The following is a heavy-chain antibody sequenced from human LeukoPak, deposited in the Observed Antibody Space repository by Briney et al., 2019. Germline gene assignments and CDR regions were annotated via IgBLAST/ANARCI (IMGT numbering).Heavy chain of an antibody. CDR1: GYTFTSYY. Sequence: ASLKVSCKASGYTFTSYYMHWVRQAPGQGLEWMEIINPSGGSTSYAQKFQGRVTMTRDMSTSTVYMELSSLRSEDTAVYYCARGWDYGSGSYYIRPKYYYYYYMDVWGKGTTVTVSS. D-gene: IGHD3-10*01. CDR3: ARGWDYGSGSYYIRPKYYYYYYMDV. J-gene: IGHJ6*03. CDR2: INPSGGST. V-gene: IGHV1-46*01.